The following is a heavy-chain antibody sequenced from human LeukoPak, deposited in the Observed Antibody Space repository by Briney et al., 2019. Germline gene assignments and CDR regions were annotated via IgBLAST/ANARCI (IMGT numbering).Heavy chain of an antibody. CDR1: GFTFSNYE. Sequence: GGSLRLSCAASGFTFSNYEMNWVRQAPGKGLEWVSYIGSSGTSLYYADSVKGRFTIFRDNAKNSLYLQMNSLRAEDTAVYYCARDHYGSGSYNTFDIWGQGTMVTVSS. J-gene: IGHJ3*02. CDR3: ARDHYGSGSYNTFDI. CDR2: IGSSGTSL. V-gene: IGHV3-48*03. D-gene: IGHD3-10*01.